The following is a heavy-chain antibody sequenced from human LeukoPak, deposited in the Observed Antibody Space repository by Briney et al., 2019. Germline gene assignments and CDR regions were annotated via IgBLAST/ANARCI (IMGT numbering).Heavy chain of an antibody. CDR3: GRGQWLAF. CDR2: IKQDGTEK. J-gene: IGHJ4*02. Sequence: GGSLRLSCAASGFTFTDYWMSWVRQAPGKGLEWVANIKQDGTEKYYVDSVKGRFTIFRDNAKNLVHLQMNSLRVEDTALYYRGRGQWLAFRGQGTLVTVSS. V-gene: IGHV3-7*01. D-gene: IGHD6-19*01. CDR1: GFTFTDYW.